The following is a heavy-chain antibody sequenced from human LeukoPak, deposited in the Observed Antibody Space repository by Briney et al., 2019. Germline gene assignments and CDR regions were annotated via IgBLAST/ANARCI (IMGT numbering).Heavy chain of an antibody. V-gene: IGHV4-59*12. CDR1: GGSISSYY. Sequence: SETLSLTCTVSGGSISSYYWSWIRQPPGKGLEWIGYIYHSGSTYYNPSLKSRVTISVDRSKNQFSLKLSSVTAADTAVYYCARENHAGWFDPWGQGTLVTVSS. CDR3: ARENHAGWFDP. J-gene: IGHJ5*02. D-gene: IGHD1-14*01. CDR2: IYHSGST.